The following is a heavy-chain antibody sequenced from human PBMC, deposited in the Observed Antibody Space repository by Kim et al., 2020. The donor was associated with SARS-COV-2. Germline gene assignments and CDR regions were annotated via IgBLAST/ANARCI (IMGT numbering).Heavy chain of an antibody. CDR1: GYTFSAYY. Sequence: ASVKVSCKTSGYTFSAYYIHWVRQTAGQGLEWVGRINPSNGDTNYAQKFQGRVTMTRDTSINTAYMELRRLRSDDTAMYFCARFEGVQAAFDYLGQGTRV. V-gene: IGHV1-2*06. J-gene: IGHJ4*02. CDR2: INPSNGDT. CDR3: ARFEGVQAAFDY. D-gene: IGHD6-25*01.